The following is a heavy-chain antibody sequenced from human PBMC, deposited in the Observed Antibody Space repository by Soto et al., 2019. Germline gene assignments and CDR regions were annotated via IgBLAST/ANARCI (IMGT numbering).Heavy chain of an antibody. J-gene: IGHJ4*02. CDR2: IIPIFGTA. CDR3: ARDRDSGGLYRRKGYFDY. CDR1: GGTFSSYA. D-gene: IGHD1-26*01. V-gene: IGHV1-69*13. Sequence: SVKVSCKASGGTFSSYAISWVRQAPGQGLEWMGGIIPIFGTANYAQKFQGRVTITADESTSTAYMELSSLRSEDTAVYYCARDRDSGGLYRRKGYFDYWGQGTLVTVSS.